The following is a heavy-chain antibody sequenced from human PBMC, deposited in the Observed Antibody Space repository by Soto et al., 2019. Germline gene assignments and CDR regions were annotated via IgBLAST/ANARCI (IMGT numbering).Heavy chain of an antibody. CDR1: GFTFDDYA. V-gene: IGHV3-9*01. CDR2: ISWNSGSI. Sequence: GGSLRLSCAASGFTFDDYAMHWVRQAPGKGLEWVSGISWNSGSIGYADSVKGRFTISRDNAKNSLHLQMNSLRAEDTALYYCAKDHCTGSRCYSDYWGQGTLVT. CDR3: AKDHCTGSRCYSDY. J-gene: IGHJ4*02. D-gene: IGHD2-8*02.